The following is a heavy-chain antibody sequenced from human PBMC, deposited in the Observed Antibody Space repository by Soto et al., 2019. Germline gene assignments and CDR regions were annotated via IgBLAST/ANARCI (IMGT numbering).Heavy chain of an antibody. CDR2: IKSKVDGGTT. Sequence: EVQLVESGGALVEPGRSLRLSCAASGFTFTGAWMNWVRQAPGKGLEWVGRIKSKVDGGTTDYSAPVKGRFTISRDESTYTLFLQMNSLQTEDTAVYYCAANLPNANYPTDSWGQGTLVTVSS. J-gene: IGHJ5*02. D-gene: IGHD1-1*01. CDR1: GFTFTGAW. V-gene: IGHV3-15*07. CDR3: AANLPNANYPTDS.